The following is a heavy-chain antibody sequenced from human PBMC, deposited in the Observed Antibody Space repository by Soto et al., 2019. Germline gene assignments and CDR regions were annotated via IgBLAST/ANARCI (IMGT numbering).Heavy chain of an antibody. CDR2: INTYNGHT. J-gene: IGHJ3*02. CDR1: GYTFTNYG. D-gene: IGHD6-13*01. V-gene: IGHV1-18*01. CDR3: ARDLLYSSRSTVRFDI. Sequence: QVQLVQSGTEVKKPGASVKVSCKASGYTFTNYGISWVRQAPGQGLEWLAWINTYNGHTNYAQKLQGRVTLTTDTSTSTAYMELRSLRSDDTAVYYWARDLLYSSRSTVRFDIWGQGTMVTVSS.